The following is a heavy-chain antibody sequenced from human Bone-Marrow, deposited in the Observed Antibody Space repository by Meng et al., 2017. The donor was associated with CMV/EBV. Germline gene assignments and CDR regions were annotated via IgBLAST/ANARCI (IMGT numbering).Heavy chain of an antibody. V-gene: IGHV5-10-1*01. Sequence: VRPVQSGAEVKKPGASVKVSCKGSGYSFTNSWISWVRQMPGKGLEWMGRIDPSDSYTNYSPSFQGHVIFSVDKSIDTAYLQWSSLKASDSAMYYCARGLGEFPSADYWGQGTLVTVSS. J-gene: IGHJ4*02. CDR2: IDPSDSYT. CDR3: ARGLGEFPSADY. D-gene: IGHD3-10*01. CDR1: GYSFTNSW.